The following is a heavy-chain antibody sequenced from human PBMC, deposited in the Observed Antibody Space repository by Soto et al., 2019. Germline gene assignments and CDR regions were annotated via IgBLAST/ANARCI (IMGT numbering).Heavy chain of an antibody. J-gene: IGHJ4*02. CDR2: LTRSGHT. D-gene: IGHD2-21*01. CDR3: AREFAPGSPNYDY. Sequence: SGGSLRLSCAASGFTFSNYAMSWVRQAPGKGLEWVSTLTRSGHTFYADSVRGRFTISRDNSKNTLSLQMDSLRAEDTAVYYCAREFAPGSPNYDYWGLGTLVTVS. V-gene: IGHV3-23*01. CDR1: GFTFSNYA.